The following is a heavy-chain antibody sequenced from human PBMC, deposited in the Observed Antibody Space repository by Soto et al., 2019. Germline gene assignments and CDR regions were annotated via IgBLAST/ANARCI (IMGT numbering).Heavy chain of an antibody. V-gene: IGHV1-2*04. J-gene: IGHJ3*02. D-gene: IGHD3-3*01. CDR2: INPNSGGT. Sequence: GASVKVSCKASGYTFTGYYMHWVRQAPGQGLEWMGWINPNSGGTNYAQKFQGWVTMTRDTSISTAYMELSRLRSDDTAVYYCARDAHLYYDFWSGQNAFDIWGQGTMVTVSS. CDR1: GYTFTGYY. CDR3: ARDAHLYYDFWSGQNAFDI.